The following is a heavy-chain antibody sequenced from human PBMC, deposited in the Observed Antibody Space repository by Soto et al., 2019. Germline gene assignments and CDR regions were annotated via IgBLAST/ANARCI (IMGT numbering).Heavy chain of an antibody. CDR1: GFTFSRYG. J-gene: IGHJ2*01. D-gene: IGHD1-26*01. CDR2: TWDDGSYA. CDR3: ARGDVELATSNSCFDL. V-gene: IGHV3-33*01. Sequence: QVQLVESGGGVVQPGRSLRLSCAASGFTFSRYGMHWVRQAPGKGLELVAVTWDDGSYAFYADSVKGRFTISRDNSKNMLYLQTNNLRAEYTAVYYCARGDVELATSNSCFDLWGRGTLVTVSS.